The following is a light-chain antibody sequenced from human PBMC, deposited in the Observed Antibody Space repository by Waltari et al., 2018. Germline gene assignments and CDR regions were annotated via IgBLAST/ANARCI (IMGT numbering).Light chain of an antibody. CDR3: QQYNSSPYT. J-gene: IGKJ2*01. Sequence: DIQMTQSPSTLSASVGDRVTIPFRASQSISSWLAWYQQKPGKAPKLLIYKASSLESGVPSRFSGSGSGTEFTLTISSLQPDDFATYYCQQYNSSPYTFGQGTKLEIK. V-gene: IGKV1-5*03. CDR1: QSISSW. CDR2: KAS.